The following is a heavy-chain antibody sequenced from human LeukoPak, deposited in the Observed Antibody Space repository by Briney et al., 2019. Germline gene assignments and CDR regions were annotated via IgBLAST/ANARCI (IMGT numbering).Heavy chain of an antibody. V-gene: IGHV4-34*01. J-gene: IGHJ5*02. CDR3: ARVSNWFDP. CDR1: GGSFSGYY. CDR2: IDHSGST. Sequence: PSETLSLTCAVYGGSFSGYYWNWIRQPPGKGPEWIGEIDHSGSTNYNPSLKSRVTISVDTSENEFSLKLSSVTAADTAVYYCARVSNWFDPWGQGTLVTVSS.